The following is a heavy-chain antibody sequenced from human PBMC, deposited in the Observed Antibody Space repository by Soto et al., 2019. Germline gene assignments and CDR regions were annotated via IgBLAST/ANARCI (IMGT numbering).Heavy chain of an antibody. CDR3: ARGLDTAMVTMMY. CDR2: IKPNSGGT. CDR1: GYTFTGYY. J-gene: IGHJ4*02. Sequence: ASVKVSCKASGYTFTGYYMHWVRQAPGQGLEWMGWIKPNSGGTNYAQKFQGWVTMTRDTSISTAYMELGSLRSDDTAVYYCARGLDTAMVTMMYWGQGTLVTVSS. V-gene: IGHV1-2*04. D-gene: IGHD5-18*01.